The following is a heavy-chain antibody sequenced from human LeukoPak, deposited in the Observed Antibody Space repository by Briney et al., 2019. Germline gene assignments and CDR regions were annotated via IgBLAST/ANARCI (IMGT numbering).Heavy chain of an antibody. CDR3: AREVGATSYFDY. V-gene: IGHV4-31*03. Sequence: PSETLSLTCTVSGGSISSGGYYWSWIRQHPGKGLEWIGYIYDSGSTYYNPSLKSRVTISVDTSKNQFSLKLSSVTAADTAVYYCAREVGATSYFDYWGQGTLVTVSS. D-gene: IGHD1-26*01. CDR1: GGSISSGGYY. J-gene: IGHJ4*02. CDR2: IYDSGST.